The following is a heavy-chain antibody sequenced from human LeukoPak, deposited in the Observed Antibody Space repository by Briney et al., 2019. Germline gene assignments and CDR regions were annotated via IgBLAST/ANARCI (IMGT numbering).Heavy chain of an antibody. CDR1: GGTFSSYA. J-gene: IGHJ4*02. CDR3: ARRYGSGRNSNLDY. Sequence: GASVKVSCKASGGTFSSYAISWVRQAPGQGLEWMGWISAYNGNTNYAQKLQGRVTMTTDTSTSTAYMELRSLRSDDTAVYYCARRYGSGRNSNLDYWGQGTLVTVSS. V-gene: IGHV1-18*01. CDR2: ISAYNGNT. D-gene: IGHD3-10*01.